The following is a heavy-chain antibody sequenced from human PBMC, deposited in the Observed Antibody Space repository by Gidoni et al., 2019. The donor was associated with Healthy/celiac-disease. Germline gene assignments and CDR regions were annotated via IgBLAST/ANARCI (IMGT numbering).Heavy chain of an antibody. V-gene: IGHV2-5*01. J-gene: IGHJ4*02. CDR3: AHTTMVRGGTPFDY. CDR2: IYWNDDK. Sequence: QITLKESGPTLVKPTQTLTLTCTFSGFSLSTSGVGVGWIRQPPGKALEWLALIYWNDDKRYSPSLKSRLTITKDTSKNQVVLTMTNMDPVDTATYYCAHTTMVRGGTPFDYWGQGTLVTVSS. D-gene: IGHD3-10*01. CDR1: GFSLSTSGVG.